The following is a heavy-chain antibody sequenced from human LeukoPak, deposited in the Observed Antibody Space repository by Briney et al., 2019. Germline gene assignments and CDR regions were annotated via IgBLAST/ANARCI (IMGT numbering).Heavy chain of an antibody. Sequence: GGSLRLSCAASGFTFSSYAMSWVRQAPGKGREWVSAISGSGGSTYYADSVKGRFTISRDNSKNTLYLQMNSLRAEDTAVYYCAKVEDSSGWYTTYYYGMDVWGQGTTVTVSS. CDR3: AKVEDSSGWYTTYYYGMDV. CDR1: GFTFSSYA. V-gene: IGHV3-23*01. J-gene: IGHJ6*02. CDR2: ISGSGGST. D-gene: IGHD6-19*01.